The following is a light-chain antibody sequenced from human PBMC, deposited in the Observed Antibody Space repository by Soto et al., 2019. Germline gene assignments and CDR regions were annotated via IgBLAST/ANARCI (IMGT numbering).Light chain of an antibody. Sequence: EIVLTQSPGTLSLSPGERATLSCRASQSVSSSYLAWYQQKPGQAHRLLISGASSRATGIPDRFSGSGSGTDFTITISRLEPEDFAVYYGHEYGSSPRSRPFGQGTKVEIK. V-gene: IGKV3-20*01. J-gene: IGKJ1*01. CDR3: HEYGSSPRSRP. CDR1: QSVSSSY. CDR2: GAS.